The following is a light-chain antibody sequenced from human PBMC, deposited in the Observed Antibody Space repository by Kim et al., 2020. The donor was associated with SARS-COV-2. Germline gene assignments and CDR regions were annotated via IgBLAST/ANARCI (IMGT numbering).Light chain of an antibody. V-gene: IGLV2-23*02. Sequence: QSALTQPASVSGSPGQSITISCTGTSSDVGSYNLVSWYQQHPGKAPKLIIYDVSKRPSGVPDRFSGSKSGNTASLTISGLQAEDESNYFCFSYAGSYIRVFGGGTQLTVL. CDR1: SSDVGSYNL. CDR2: DVS. CDR3: FSYAGSYIRV. J-gene: IGLJ3*02.